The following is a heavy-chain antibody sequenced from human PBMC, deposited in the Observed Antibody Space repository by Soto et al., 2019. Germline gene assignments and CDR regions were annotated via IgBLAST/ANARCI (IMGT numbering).Heavy chain of an antibody. CDR1: GYSFTSYW. Sequence: PGESLKISCKGSGYSFTSYWIGWVRQIPGKGLEWMGIIYPGDSDTRYSPSFQGQVTISADKSISTAYLQWSSLKASDTAMYYCASLSQYYYDSRGFGSDAFDIWDQATMVTVS. CDR3: ASLSQYYYDSRGFGSDAFDI. V-gene: IGHV5-51*01. D-gene: IGHD3-22*01. J-gene: IGHJ3*02. CDR2: IYPGDSDT.